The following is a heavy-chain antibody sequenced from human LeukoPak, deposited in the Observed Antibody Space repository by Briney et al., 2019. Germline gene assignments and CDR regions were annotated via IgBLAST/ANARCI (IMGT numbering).Heavy chain of an antibody. CDR1: GYTFTGYY. Sequence: ASVKVSCKASGYTFTGYYMHWVRQAPGQGLEWMGWINPNSGGTNYAQKFQGRVTMTRDTSISTAYMELSRLRSDDTAVYYCAVNYYDSSGYYSTLDYWGQGTLVTVSP. CDR2: INPNSGGT. CDR3: AVNYYDSSGYYSTLDY. J-gene: IGHJ4*02. D-gene: IGHD3-22*01. V-gene: IGHV1-2*02.